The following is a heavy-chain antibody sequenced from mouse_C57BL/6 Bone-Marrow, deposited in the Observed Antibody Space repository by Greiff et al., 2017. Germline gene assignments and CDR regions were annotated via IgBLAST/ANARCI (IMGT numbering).Heavy chain of an antibody. J-gene: IGHJ1*03. V-gene: IGHV14-4*01. CDR1: GFNIKDDY. CDR3: TTSRYFDV. CDR2: IDPENGDT. Sequence: VQLKESGAELVRPGASVKLSCTASGFNIKDDYMHWVKQRPEQGLEWIGWIDPENGDTEYASKFQGKATITADTSSNTAYLQLSSLTSEDTAVDYCTTSRYFDVWGTGTTVTVSS.